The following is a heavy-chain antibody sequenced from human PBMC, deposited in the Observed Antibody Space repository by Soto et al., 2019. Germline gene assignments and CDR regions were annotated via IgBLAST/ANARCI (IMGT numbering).Heavy chain of an antibody. CDR2: IYYSGIT. CDR1: GGSISSSTYY. CDR3: ASHSYDYAFDAFDI. Sequence: QLQLQESGPGLVKPSETLSLTCTVSGGSISSSTYYWGWVRQPPGKGLAWIVSIYYSGITYYNPSLTRRVTISVDTSKNEFSLNLTSVTAADTAVYYCASHSYDYAFDAFDIWGQGTTVTVSS. V-gene: IGHV4-39*01. J-gene: IGHJ3*02. D-gene: IGHD4-17*01.